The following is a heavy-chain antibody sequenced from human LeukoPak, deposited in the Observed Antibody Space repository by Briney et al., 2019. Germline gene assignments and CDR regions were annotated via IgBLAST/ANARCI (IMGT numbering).Heavy chain of an antibody. CDR2: ISSSSSYI. J-gene: IGHJ4*02. Sequence: GGSLRLSCAASGFTFSSYSMNWVRQAPGEGLEWVSSISSSSSYIYYANSVKGRFTISRDNAKNSLYLQMNSLRAEDTAVYYCARSSTYYYDSSGYYSERFDYWGQGTLVTVSS. CDR3: ARSSTYYYDSSGYYSERFDY. V-gene: IGHV3-21*01. CDR1: GFTFSSYS. D-gene: IGHD3-22*01.